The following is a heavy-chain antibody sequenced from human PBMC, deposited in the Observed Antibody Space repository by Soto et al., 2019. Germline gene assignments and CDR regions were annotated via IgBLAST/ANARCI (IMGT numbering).Heavy chain of an antibody. J-gene: IGHJ4*02. Sequence: EVQLVESGGGLVKPGGSLRLSCAVSGFTFSTCTMNWVRQAPGKGLEWVSSISSSGSTYYADSVKGRFTISRDNAKNSLYLQMNSLRAEDTAVYYCAREVQPLGRREYDYWGQGTLVTVSS. CDR1: GFTFSTCT. D-gene: IGHD1-1*01. CDR3: AREVQPLGRREYDY. CDR2: ISSSGST. V-gene: IGHV3-21*06.